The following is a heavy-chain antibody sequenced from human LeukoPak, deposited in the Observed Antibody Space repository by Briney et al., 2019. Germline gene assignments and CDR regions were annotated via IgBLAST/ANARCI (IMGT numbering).Heavy chain of an antibody. J-gene: IGHJ4*02. V-gene: IGHV3-20*04. CDR2: INWNGGST. Sequence: GGSLRLSCAASGFTFDDYGMSWVRQAPGKGLEYVSAINWNGGSTVYGDSVKGRFTISRDNAKKSLYLQMNSLRVEDTALYYCARIAMVRGIIYYFDNWGQGTLVTVSS. CDR3: ARIAMVRGIIYYFDN. D-gene: IGHD3-10*01. CDR1: GFTFDDYG.